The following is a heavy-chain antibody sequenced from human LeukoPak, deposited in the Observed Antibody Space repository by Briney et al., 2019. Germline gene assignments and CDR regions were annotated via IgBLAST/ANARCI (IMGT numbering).Heavy chain of an antibody. CDR2: IYYSGST. D-gene: IGHD3-16*01. V-gene: IGHV4-59*12. CDR3: ANKGGDY. CDR1: GGSISNYY. Sequence: SETLSLTCTVSGGSISNYYWSWIPQPPGKGLEWIGYIYYSGSTNYNPSLKSRVTISVDTSKNQFTLKLSSVTAADTAVYYCANKGGDYWGQGTLVTVSS. J-gene: IGHJ4*02.